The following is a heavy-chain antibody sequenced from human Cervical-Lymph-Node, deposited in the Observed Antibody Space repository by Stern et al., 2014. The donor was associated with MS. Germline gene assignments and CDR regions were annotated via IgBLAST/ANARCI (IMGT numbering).Heavy chain of an antibody. CDR1: GLTFRNYW. CDR2: INSDGSST. J-gene: IGHJ6*02. Sequence: EVQLVESGGGLVQPGGSLRLSCAASGLTFRNYWMHWVRQGPGKGLVWVSRINSDGSSTSYADSVKGRFTISRDSAKNTLYLQMNSLRAEDTAVYYCAREEYDILTGYRYYHYGMDVWGQGTTVTVSS. V-gene: IGHV3-74*01. D-gene: IGHD3-9*01. CDR3: AREEYDILTGYRYYHYGMDV.